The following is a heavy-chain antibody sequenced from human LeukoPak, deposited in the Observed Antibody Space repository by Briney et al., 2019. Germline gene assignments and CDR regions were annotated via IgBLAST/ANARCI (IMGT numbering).Heavy chain of an antibody. CDR1: GFTFSSYE. V-gene: IGHV3-48*03. J-gene: IGHJ6*02. Sequence: GGSLRLSCAASGFTFSSYEMNWVRQAPGKGLEWVSYISSSGSAIYYADSVKGRFIISRDNAKNSLYLQMNSLRAEDTAVYYCARWIQLWGYYYYGMDVWGQGTTVTVSS. CDR2: ISSSGSAI. CDR3: ARWIQLWGYYYYGMDV. D-gene: IGHD5-18*01.